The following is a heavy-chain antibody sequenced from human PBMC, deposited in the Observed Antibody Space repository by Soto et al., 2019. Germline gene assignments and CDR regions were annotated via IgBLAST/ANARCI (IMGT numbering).Heavy chain of an antibody. Sequence: PGGSLRLSCAASGFTVSSNYMSWVRQAPGKGLEWVSVIYSGGSTYYADSVKGRFTISRDNSKNTLYLQMNSLRAEGTAVYYCARVGAGYCSGGSCTLGWFDPWGQGTLVTVSS. V-gene: IGHV3-53*01. CDR3: ARVGAGYCSGGSCTLGWFDP. D-gene: IGHD2-15*01. CDR1: GFTVSSNY. CDR2: IYSGGST. J-gene: IGHJ5*02.